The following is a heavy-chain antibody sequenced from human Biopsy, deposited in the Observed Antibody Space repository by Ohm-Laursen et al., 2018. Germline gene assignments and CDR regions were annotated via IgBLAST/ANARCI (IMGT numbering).Heavy chain of an antibody. J-gene: IGHJ4*02. CDR3: ARDRRGWQHFFDY. CDR2: ISSSSGTR. CDR1: GFTFSHHS. D-gene: IGHD3-3*02. V-gene: IGHV3-48*01. Sequence: SLRLSCAASGFTFSHHSMNWVRQAPGKGLEWISYISSSSGTRYHADSVNGRFNISRDNAKNSLYLQMNSLRAEDTAVYYCARDRRGWQHFFDYWGQGTEVIVSS.